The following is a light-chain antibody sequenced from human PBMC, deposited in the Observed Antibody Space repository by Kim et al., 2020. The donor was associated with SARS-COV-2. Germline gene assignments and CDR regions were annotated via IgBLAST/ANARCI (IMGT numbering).Light chain of an antibody. Sequence: EIVLTQSPATVSVSPGERATLSCRASQTVTSNLAWYQQRPGQAPRLLIYDASTRATDIPARFSGSGFGTEFTLTISSLQSEDFAIYYCQQHSGWPLTFGGGTKVDIK. CDR1: QTVTSN. J-gene: IGKJ4*01. CDR3: QQHSGWPLT. V-gene: IGKV3-15*01. CDR2: DAS.